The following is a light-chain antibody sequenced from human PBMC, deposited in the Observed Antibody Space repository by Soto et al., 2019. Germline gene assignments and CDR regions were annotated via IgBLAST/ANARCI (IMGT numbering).Light chain of an antibody. CDR1: QDIAGF. V-gene: IGKV1-9*01. J-gene: IGKJ3*01. CDR2: AAS. CDR3: QQLYNYPCT. Sequence: DIPLTQSPSFLSASVGDRVTITCRASQDIAGFLAWYQQKPGRAPKLLIYAASPLESGVPSRFSGSGSGTELSLTISRLQPEDFATSYCQQLYNYPCTFGPGNKGYI.